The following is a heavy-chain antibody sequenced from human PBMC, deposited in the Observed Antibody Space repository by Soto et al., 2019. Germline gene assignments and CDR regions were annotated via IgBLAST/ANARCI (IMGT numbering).Heavy chain of an antibody. D-gene: IGHD6-6*01. CDR1: GYTFTSYY. CDR2: INPSGGST. Sequence: GASVKVSCKASGYTFTSYYMHCVRPAPGQGLEWMGIINPSGGSTSYAQKFQGRVTMTRDTSTSTVYMELSSLRSEDTAVYYCARGPSRYYFDYWGQGTLVTVSS. V-gene: IGHV1-46*03. CDR3: ARGPSRYYFDY. J-gene: IGHJ4*02.